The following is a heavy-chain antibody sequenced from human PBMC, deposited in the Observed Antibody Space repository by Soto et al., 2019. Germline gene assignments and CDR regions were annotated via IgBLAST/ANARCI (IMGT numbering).Heavy chain of an antibody. Sequence: QLQLQASGSGLVKPSQTLSLTCAVSGGSISSGGYSWNWIRQPPGKGLEWIGYIYHSGSTYYNPSLKSRVTISVDRSKNQFSLKLSSVTAADTAVYYCARVPGPLGQGTLVTVSS. D-gene: IGHD7-27*01. V-gene: IGHV4-30-2*01. CDR2: IYHSGST. J-gene: IGHJ5*02. CDR1: GGSISSGGYS. CDR3: ARVPGP.